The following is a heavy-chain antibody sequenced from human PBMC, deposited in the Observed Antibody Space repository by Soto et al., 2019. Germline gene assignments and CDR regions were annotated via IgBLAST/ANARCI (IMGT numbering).Heavy chain of an antibody. CDR1: GGSISSYY. J-gene: IGHJ3*02. D-gene: IGHD1-26*01. CDR3: ARGFFGATGAFDI. Sequence: PSETLSLTCTVSGGSISSYYWSWIRQPPGKGLEWIGYIYYSGSTNYNPSLKSRVTISVDTSKNKFSLKLSSVTAADTAVYYCARGFFGATGAFDIWGQGTMVTVSS. CDR2: IYYSGST. V-gene: IGHV4-59*01.